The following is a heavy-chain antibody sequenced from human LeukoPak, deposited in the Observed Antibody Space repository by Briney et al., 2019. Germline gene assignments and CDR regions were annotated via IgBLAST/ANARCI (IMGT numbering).Heavy chain of an antibody. CDR1: GLTFSSSW. D-gene: IGHD6-13*01. Sequence: GGSLRLSCAVSGLTFSSSWMDWVRQAPGKGLEWVASINPDGNKKYSADSVKGRFTISRDNSKNTLYLQMNSLRAEDTAVYYCARDRPRAAAPSSFFVVYWGQGTLVTVSS. CDR2: INPDGNKK. CDR3: ARDRPRAAAPSSFFVVY. V-gene: IGHV3-7*01. J-gene: IGHJ4*02.